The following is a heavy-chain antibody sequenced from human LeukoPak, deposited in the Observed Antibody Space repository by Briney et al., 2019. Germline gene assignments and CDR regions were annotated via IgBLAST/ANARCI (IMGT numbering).Heavy chain of an antibody. Sequence: SETLSLTCSVSGGSISSYYWSWIRQPPGKGLEWIGYRYYSGSTTYNPSLESRVTISVDTSKSQFSLKLISVTAADTAIYYCARVRGDFETDWGQGTLVTVSS. V-gene: IGHV4-59*01. D-gene: IGHD3-16*01. CDR3: ARVRGDFETD. J-gene: IGHJ1*01. CDR1: GGSISSYY. CDR2: RYYSGST.